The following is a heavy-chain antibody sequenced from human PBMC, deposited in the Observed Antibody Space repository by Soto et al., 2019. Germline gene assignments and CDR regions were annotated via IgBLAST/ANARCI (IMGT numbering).Heavy chain of an antibody. D-gene: IGHD1-26*01. J-gene: IGHJ3*01. CDR2: IHSDGSST. CDR1: GVTFSYYW. CDR3: ARGDRGAFDL. V-gene: IGHV3-74*01. Sequence: EVQLVESGGGLVRPGGSMRLSCAASGVTFSYYWMHWVRQAPRKGLVWFSRIHSDGSSTTYADFVKGRFIISRDNARNTVDLQMNSVRVEDTAVYYCARGDRGAFDLWGQGTVVTVSS.